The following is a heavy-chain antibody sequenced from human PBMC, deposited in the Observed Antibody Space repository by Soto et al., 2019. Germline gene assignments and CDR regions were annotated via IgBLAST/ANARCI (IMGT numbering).Heavy chain of an antibody. CDR2: VNPILSMS. CDR3: ESNYGSGYRALDS. V-gene: IGHV1-69*02. D-gene: IGHD3-10*01. CDR1: GDTFNFYS. J-gene: IGHJ4*02. Sequence: QVQLVQSGAEVKSAGSSVKVSCKASGDTFNFYSINWVRQAPGLGLEWVGRVNPILSMSNYAQRFQGRVTMTAAESTGTAYMELRRLRSADPAIYYCESNYGSGYRALDSWGPGALVTASS.